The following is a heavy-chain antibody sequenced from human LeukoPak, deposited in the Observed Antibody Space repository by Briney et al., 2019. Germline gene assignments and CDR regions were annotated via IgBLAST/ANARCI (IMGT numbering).Heavy chain of an antibody. CDR1: GYTFTGYY. CDR3: ARSYCGGDCYWTIDY. J-gene: IGHJ4*02. V-gene: IGHV1-2*02. D-gene: IGHD2-21*02. Sequence: ASVKVSCKASGYTFTGYYMHWVRQAPGQGLTWMGWINPNTGVTNYAQKFQGRVTMTRATSINTAYMELDRLTSDDTTIYYCARSYCGGDCYWTIDYWGQGTLVTVSS. CDR2: INPNTGVT.